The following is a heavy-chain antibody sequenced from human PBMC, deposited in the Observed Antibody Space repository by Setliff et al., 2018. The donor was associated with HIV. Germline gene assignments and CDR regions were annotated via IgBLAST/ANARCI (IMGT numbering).Heavy chain of an antibody. D-gene: IGHD3-3*01. CDR3: ARENLEGYYYYGMDV. CDR2: INPNSGGT. Sequence: GASVKVSCKASGYTFTGYYMHWGRQAPGQGLEWMGWINPNSGGTNYAQKFQGRVTMTRDTSISTAYMELSRLRSDDTAVYYCARENLEGYYYYGMDVWVQGTTVTVSS. V-gene: IGHV1-2*02. CDR1: GYTFTGYY. J-gene: IGHJ6*02.